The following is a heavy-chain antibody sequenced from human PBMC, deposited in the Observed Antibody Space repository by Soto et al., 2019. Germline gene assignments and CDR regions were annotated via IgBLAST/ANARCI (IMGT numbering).Heavy chain of an antibody. Sequence: SETLSLTCTVSGVSISSGGYYWSWIRQHPGKGLEWIGYIYYSGSTYYNPSLKSRVTISVDTSKNQFSLKLSSVTAADTAVYYCASGYDSSGPADYWGQGTLVTVSS. CDR3: ASGYDSSGPADY. D-gene: IGHD3-22*01. CDR1: GVSISSGGYY. J-gene: IGHJ4*02. V-gene: IGHV4-31*03. CDR2: IYYSGST.